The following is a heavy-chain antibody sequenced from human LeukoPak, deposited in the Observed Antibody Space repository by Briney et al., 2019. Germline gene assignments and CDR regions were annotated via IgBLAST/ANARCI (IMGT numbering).Heavy chain of an antibody. CDR3: ARTYDFGRGPPGDAFDN. V-gene: IGHV3-48*01. Sequence: PGGSLRLSCEASGFTLTMFGMNWVRQAPGKAPEWVSYIDGNSGIKYYADSVQGRFTISRDNAQDSVFLQMTSLRVDDTAVYYCARTYDFGRGPPGDAFDNWGQGTLVTVPS. CDR1: GFTLTMFG. CDR2: IDGNSGIK. J-gene: IGHJ3*02. D-gene: IGHD3-3*01.